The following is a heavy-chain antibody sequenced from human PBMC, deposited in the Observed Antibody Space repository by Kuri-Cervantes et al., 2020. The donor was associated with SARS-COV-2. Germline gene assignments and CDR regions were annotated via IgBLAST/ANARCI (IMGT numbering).Heavy chain of an antibody. J-gene: IGHJ4*02. D-gene: IGHD2-8*01. Sequence: SETLSLTCAVYGGSFSGYYWGWIRRPPGKGLEWIGSIYYSGSTYYNPSLKSRVTISVDASKNQFSLKLSSATAADTAVYYCARQAIVLMVYATTFDYWGQGTLVTVSS. CDR1: GGSFSGYY. CDR2: IYYSGST. V-gene: IGHV4-39*01. CDR3: ARQAIVLMVYATTFDY.